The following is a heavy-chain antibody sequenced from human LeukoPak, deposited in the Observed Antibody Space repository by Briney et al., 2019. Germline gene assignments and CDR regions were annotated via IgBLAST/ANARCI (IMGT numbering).Heavy chain of an antibody. CDR1: GGSISSYY. V-gene: IGHV4-4*07. J-gene: IGHJ4*02. CDR3: ARGKYSSSWYAGYFDY. D-gene: IGHD6-13*01. CDR2: IYTSGST. Sequence: SETLSLTCTVSGGSISSYYWSWIRQPAGKGLEWIGRIYTSGSTNYNPSLKSRVTMSVDTSKNQFSLKLSSVTAADTAVYHCARGKYSSSWYAGYFDYWGQGTLVTVSS.